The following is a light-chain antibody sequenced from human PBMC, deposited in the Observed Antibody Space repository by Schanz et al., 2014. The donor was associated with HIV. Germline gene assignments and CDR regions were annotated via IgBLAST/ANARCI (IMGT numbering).Light chain of an antibody. J-gene: IGKJ3*01. CDR1: QTITDS. CDR2: KAS. Sequence: DIQLTQSPSILSASVGDEVTITCRASQTITDSLAWYQQKPGKAPKLLIYKASNLESGVPSRFMGGGSGTKFTLTITRLQPDDFAIYYCQQYSDYPLTFGPGSTVDV. V-gene: IGKV1-5*03. CDR3: QQYSDYPLT.